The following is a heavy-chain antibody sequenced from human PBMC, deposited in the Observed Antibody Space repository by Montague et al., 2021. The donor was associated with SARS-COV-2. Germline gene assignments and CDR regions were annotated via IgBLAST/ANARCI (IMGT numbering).Heavy chain of an antibody. Sequence: SETLSLTYAVHGGSFSTYSWNWIRQPPGKGLEWIGEIHHGGSTNYNPSLKSRVTISADMSKNQFSLKLTSVAAAATAVYYCARLGDGVVPSPILGVGPYYSYPYMDVWGKGTTVTVSS. CDR3: ARLGDGVVPSPILGVGPYYSYPYMDV. J-gene: IGHJ6*03. V-gene: IGHV4-34*01. CDR2: IHHGGST. CDR1: GGSFSTYS. D-gene: IGHD3-10*01.